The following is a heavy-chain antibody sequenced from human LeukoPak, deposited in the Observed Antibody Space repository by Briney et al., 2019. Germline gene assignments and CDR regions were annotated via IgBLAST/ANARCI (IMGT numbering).Heavy chain of an antibody. CDR2: IYYSGST. V-gene: IGHV4-39*01. CDR1: GGSISSSSYY. J-gene: IGHJ2*01. Sequence: SGTLSLTCTVSGGSISSSSYYWGWIRQPPGKGLEWIGSIYYSGSTYYNLSLKSRVTISVDTSKNQFSLKLSSVTAADTAVYYCARHSYVGWYFDLWGRGTLVTVSS. CDR3: ARHSYVGWYFDL. D-gene: IGHD1-26*01.